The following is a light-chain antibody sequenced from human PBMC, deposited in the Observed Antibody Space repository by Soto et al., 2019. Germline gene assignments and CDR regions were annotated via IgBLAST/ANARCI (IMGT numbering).Light chain of an antibody. J-gene: IGKJ4*01. CDR2: AAS. CDR1: QDINSY. CDR3: QLYLIYPLI. V-gene: IGKV1D-16*01. Sequence: DVQMTQSPSSLSASVGDRVTITCRASQDINSYLAWYQQKPGNAPKSLIYAASSLQTGVPSRFSGSESGTDFTLTISNLQPEASATYYSQLYLIYPLIFGGGTKVEIK.